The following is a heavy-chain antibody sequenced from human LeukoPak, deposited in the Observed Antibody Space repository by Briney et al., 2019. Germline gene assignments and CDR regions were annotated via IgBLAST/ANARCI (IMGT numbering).Heavy chain of an antibody. D-gene: IGHD4-23*01. Sequence: GASVKVSCKASGYTFTGYYMHWVRQAPGQGLEWMGWINPNSGGTNYAQKFQGRVTKTRDTSISTAYMELSRLRSDDTAVYYCARDLLPDYGGHIADYWGQGTLVTVSS. CDR1: GYTFTGYY. CDR3: ARDLLPDYGGHIADY. J-gene: IGHJ4*02. CDR2: INPNSGGT. V-gene: IGHV1-2*02.